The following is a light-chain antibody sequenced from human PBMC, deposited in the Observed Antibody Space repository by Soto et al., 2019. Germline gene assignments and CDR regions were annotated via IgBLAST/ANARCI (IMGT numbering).Light chain of an antibody. V-gene: IGKV1-5*01. CDR1: QITYTW. CDR2: DAT. Sequence: DIQMTQSPSTLSASVGDRVTITCRASQITYTWLAWYQQKPGKAPKLLIYDATTLESGVPSRFSGSGSGTEFTLTISSLQPDDFATYYCQHYNGYFGQGTKLEI. CDR3: QHYNGY. J-gene: IGKJ2*01.